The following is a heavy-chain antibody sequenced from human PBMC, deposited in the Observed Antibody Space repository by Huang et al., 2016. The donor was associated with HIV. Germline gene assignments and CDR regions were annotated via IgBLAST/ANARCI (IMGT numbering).Heavy chain of an antibody. CDR2: IYYSGST. CDR3: ARLPGSITMIRGVITDPY. V-gene: IGHV4-39*01. CDR1: GGSIRSDKYY. J-gene: IGHJ4*02. Sequence: QLQLQESGPGLVKPSETLSLTCTVSGGSIRSDKYYWGWIRQPPGKGLEWIGSIYYSGSTYYNPSLKSRVTITVDTSKNQFSLKMRSVTAADTAVYYCARLPGSITMIRGVITDPYWGQGTLVTVSS. D-gene: IGHD3-10*01.